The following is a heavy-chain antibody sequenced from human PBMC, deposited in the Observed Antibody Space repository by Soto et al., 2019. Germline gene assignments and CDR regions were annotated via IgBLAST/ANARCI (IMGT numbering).Heavy chain of an antibody. D-gene: IGHD6-19*01. CDR1: GFTFSSYW. Sequence: GESLRLSCVASGFTFSSYWMSWVRQAPGKGLEWVANIKQDGSEKYYVDSVKDRFTISRDNAKNSLYLQMNSLRAEDSAVYYCARVYPGSGWPYHYYGMDVWGQGTTVTVSS. J-gene: IGHJ6*02. V-gene: IGHV3-7*01. CDR2: IKQDGSEK. CDR3: ARVYPGSGWPYHYYGMDV.